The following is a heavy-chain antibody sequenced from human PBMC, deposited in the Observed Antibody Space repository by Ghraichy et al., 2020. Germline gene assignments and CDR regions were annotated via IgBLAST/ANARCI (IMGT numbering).Heavy chain of an antibody. J-gene: IGHJ5*02. CDR3: ARDLTGPMIVVVIGWFDP. CDR2: TYYRSKWYN. V-gene: IGHV6-1*01. D-gene: IGHD3-22*01. CDR1: GDSVSSNSAA. Sequence: QTLSLTCAISGDSVSSNSAAWNWIRQSPSRGLEWLGRTYYRSKWYNDYAVSVKSRITINPDTSKNQFSLQLNSVTPEDTAVYYCARDLTGPMIVVVIGWFDPWGQGTLVTVSS.